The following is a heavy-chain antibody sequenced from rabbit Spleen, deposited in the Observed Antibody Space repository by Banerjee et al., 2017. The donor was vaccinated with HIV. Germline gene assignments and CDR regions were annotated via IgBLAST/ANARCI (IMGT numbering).Heavy chain of an antibody. V-gene: IGHV1S45*01. CDR3: TRDDGSGHYIDGYFNL. J-gene: IGHJ4*01. CDR2: IYTGNGKN. D-gene: IGHD1-1*01. CDR1: GFDFSTYS. Sequence: QEQLVESGGGLVQPGGSLKLSCKASGFDFSTYSMSWVRQAPGKGLEWIGFIYTGNGKNYYASWAKGRFTISKTSSTTVTLQVTSLTAADTATYFCTRDDGSGHYIDGYFNLWGPGTLVTVS.